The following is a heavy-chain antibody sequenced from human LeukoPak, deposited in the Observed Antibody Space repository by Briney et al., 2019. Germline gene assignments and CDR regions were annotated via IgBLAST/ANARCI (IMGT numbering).Heavy chain of an antibody. CDR1: GGSISSYY. CDR2: IYYSGST. J-gene: IGHJ6*02. CDR3: ARDSSRGSHYYYGMDV. D-gene: IGHD2-15*01. Sequence: PSETLSLTCTVSGGSISSYYWSWIRQPPGKGLEWIGYIYYSGSTNYNPSLKSRVTISVDTSKNQFSLKLSSVTAADTAVYYCARDSSRGSHYYYGMDVWGQGTTVTVSS. V-gene: IGHV4-59*01.